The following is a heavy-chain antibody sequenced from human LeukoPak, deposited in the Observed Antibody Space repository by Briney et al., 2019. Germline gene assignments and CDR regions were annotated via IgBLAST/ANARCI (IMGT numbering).Heavy chain of an antibody. Sequence: SETLSLTCTVSGGSISSGSYYWSWIRQPAGKGLEWIGRIYTSGSTNYNPSLKSRVTMSVDTSKNQFSLKVSSVTAADTAVYYCARVFDSGSQAYFYYMDVWGKGTTVTISS. CDR2: IYTSGST. CDR1: GGSISSGSYY. D-gene: IGHD3-10*01. V-gene: IGHV4-61*02. CDR3: ARVFDSGSQAYFYYMDV. J-gene: IGHJ6*03.